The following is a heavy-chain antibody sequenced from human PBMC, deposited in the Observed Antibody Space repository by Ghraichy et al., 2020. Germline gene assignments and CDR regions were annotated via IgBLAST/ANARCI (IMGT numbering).Heavy chain of an antibody. J-gene: IGHJ6*02. CDR1: GFTFSNAW. V-gene: IGHV3-15*01. CDR2: IKSKTDGGTT. D-gene: IGHD6-13*01. CDR3: TTGPPSSSWILRGTGYYGMDV. Sequence: GGSLRLSCAASGFTFSNAWMSWVRQAPGKGLGWVGRIKSKTDGGTTDYAAPVKGRFTISRDDSKNTLYLQMNSLKTEDTAVYYCTTGPPSSSWILRGTGYYGMDVWGQGTTVTVSS.